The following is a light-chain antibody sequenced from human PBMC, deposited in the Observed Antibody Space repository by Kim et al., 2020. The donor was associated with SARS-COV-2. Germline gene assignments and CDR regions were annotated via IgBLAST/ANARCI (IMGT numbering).Light chain of an antibody. Sequence: DIQMTQSPSTLSASVGDRVTITCRASQSISSWLAWYQQKPGKAPKLLIYKASSLQSGVPSRFSGSGSGTEFTLTISSLQPDDFATYYCQQYNNLVTFGQGTKLEI. J-gene: IGKJ2*01. CDR1: QSISSW. CDR2: KAS. CDR3: QQYNNLVT. V-gene: IGKV1-5*03.